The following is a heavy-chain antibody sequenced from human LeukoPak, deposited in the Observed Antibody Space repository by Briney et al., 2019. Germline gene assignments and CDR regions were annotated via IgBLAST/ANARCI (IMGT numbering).Heavy chain of an antibody. CDR3: AKGIHWSGGATTYFDY. V-gene: IGHV3-23*01. CDR2: NSGRDST. J-gene: IGHJ4*02. CDR1: GFTFINHA. Sequence: GGSLRLTCAASGFTFINHAMNWVRQAPGKGLEWISANSGRDSTYYADSVKGRFTISRDNSKNTLYLQMNSLRAEDAALYYCAKGIHWSGGATTYFDYWGQGTLVTVSS. D-gene: IGHD1-26*01.